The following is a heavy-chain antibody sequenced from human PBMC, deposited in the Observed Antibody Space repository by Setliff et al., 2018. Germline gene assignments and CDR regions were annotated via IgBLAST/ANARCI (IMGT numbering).Heavy chain of an antibody. CDR2: INAGNGNT. D-gene: IGHD3-3*01. V-gene: IGHV1-3*01. CDR1: GDTSTTYA. Sequence: ASVKVSCKASGDTSTTYAIHWVRQAPGQGLEWMGWINAGNGNTKYSQKFQGRVTITRDTSASTAYMELSSLRSEDTAVYYCARGPNFWSGYYSLRLRWFDPWGQGTLVTVSS. CDR3: ARGPNFWSGYYSLRLRWFDP. J-gene: IGHJ5*02.